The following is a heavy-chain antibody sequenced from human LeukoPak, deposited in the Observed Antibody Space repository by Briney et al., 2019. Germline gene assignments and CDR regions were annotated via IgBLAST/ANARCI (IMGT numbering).Heavy chain of an antibody. CDR2: IYHSGTT. J-gene: IGHJ6*02. Sequence: SETLSLTCAVSGYSITSSSWWGWIRQPPGKGLEWIGYIYHSGTTYYNPSLQSRVTMSVDTSKNLFPLKVSSVTAADTAVYYCARGRSNYYGMDVWGQGTTVTVSS. CDR1: GYSITSSSW. D-gene: IGHD1-26*01. CDR3: ARGRSNYYGMDV. V-gene: IGHV4-28*03.